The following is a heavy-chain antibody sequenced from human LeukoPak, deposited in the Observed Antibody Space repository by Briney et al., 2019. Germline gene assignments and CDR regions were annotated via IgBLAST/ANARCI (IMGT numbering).Heavy chain of an antibody. Sequence: SETLSLTCTVSGASISSSSYYWGWIRQPPGKGLEWIGSIYYGGSTYYNPSLKSRVTISVDTSKNQFSLKVNSVTAADTAVYYCARGATVTTHFDYWGQGTLVTVSS. J-gene: IGHJ4*02. D-gene: IGHD4-17*01. CDR3: ARGATVTTHFDY. V-gene: IGHV4-39*07. CDR1: GASISSSSYY. CDR2: IYYGGST.